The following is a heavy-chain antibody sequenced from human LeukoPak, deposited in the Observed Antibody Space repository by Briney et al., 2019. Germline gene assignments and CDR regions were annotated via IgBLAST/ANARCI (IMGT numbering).Heavy chain of an antibody. CDR3: AKDGSVRGPRVGAYDY. CDR1: GFTFSSYG. Sequence: GGSLRPSCAASGFTFSSYGMHWVRQAPGKGLEWVAVISYDGSNKYYADSVKGRFTISRDNSKNTLYLQMNSLRAEDTAVYYCAKDGSVRGPRVGAYDYWGQGTLVTVSS. D-gene: IGHD1-26*01. J-gene: IGHJ4*02. V-gene: IGHV3-30*18. CDR2: ISYDGSNK.